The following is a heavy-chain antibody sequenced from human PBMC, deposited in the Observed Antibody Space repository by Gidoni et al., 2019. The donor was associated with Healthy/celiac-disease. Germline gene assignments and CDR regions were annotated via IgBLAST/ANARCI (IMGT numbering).Heavy chain of an antibody. CDR2: ISGSGGST. CDR3: AKDGIAAAGTGPYYYYYGMDV. CDR1: GFTFSSYA. D-gene: IGHD6-13*01. J-gene: IGHJ6*02. Sequence: EVQLLESGGGLVQPGGSLRLSCAASGFTFSSYAMSWVRQAPGKGLEWVSAISGSGGSTYYADSVKGRFTISRDNSKNTLYLQMNSLRAEDTAVYYCAKDGIAAAGTGPYYYYYGMDVWGQGTTVTVSS. V-gene: IGHV3-23*01.